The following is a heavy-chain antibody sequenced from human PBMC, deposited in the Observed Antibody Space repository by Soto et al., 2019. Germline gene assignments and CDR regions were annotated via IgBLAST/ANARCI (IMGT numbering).Heavy chain of an antibody. CDR2: ISAYNGNT. CDR3: ARERYDYGDPGHFQH. J-gene: IGHJ1*01. CDR1: GYTFTSYG. Sequence: QVQLVQSGAEVKKPGASVKVSCKASGYTFTSYGISWVRQAPGQWLEWMGWISAYNGNTNYAQKLQGRVTMTTDTSTSTAYMELRSLRSDDTAVYYCARERYDYGDPGHFQHWGQGSLVTVSS. V-gene: IGHV1-18*04. D-gene: IGHD4-17*01.